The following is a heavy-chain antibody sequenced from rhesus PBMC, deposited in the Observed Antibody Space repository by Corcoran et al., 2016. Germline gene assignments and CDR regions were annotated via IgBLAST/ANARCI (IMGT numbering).Heavy chain of an antibody. V-gene: IGHV4-169*01. CDR2: IYGSGSST. D-gene: IGHD6-13*01. CDR1: GGSISSRS. J-gene: IGHJ4*01. Sequence: QVQLQESGPGLVTPSETLSVTCAVSGGSISSRSWSWCRQAPGTGLEWIGYIYGSGSSTNYNPSLKSRVTLSVDTSKNQFSLKLSAVTAADTAVYYCARSIAAARHYFDYWGQGVLVTVSS. CDR3: ARSIAAARHYFDY.